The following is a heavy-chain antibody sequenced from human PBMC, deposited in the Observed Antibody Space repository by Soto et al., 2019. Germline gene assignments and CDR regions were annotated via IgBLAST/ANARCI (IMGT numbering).Heavy chain of an antibody. CDR2: IYYSGST. CDR1: GGSISSYC. CDR3: ARWSNYYGSGSYYYYGMDV. D-gene: IGHD3-10*01. V-gene: IGHV4-59*01. Sequence: SETLSLTCTVSGGSISSYCWSWIRQPPGKGLEWIGYIYYSGSTYYNPSLKSRVTISVDTSKNQFSLKLSSVTAADTAVYYCARWSNYYGSGSYYYYGMDVWGQGTTVTVSS. J-gene: IGHJ6*02.